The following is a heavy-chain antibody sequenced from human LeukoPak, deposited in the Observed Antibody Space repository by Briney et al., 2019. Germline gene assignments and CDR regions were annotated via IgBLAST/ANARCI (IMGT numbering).Heavy chain of an antibody. CDR2: ISYDGSNK. D-gene: IGHD6-19*01. V-gene: IGHV3-30*18. CDR1: GFTFSSYG. J-gene: IGHJ4*02. CDR3: AKEAEQWLVPADY. Sequence: PGRSLRLSCAASGFTFSSYGMHWVRQAPGKGLEWVAVISYDGSNKYYADSVKGRFTISRDNSKNTLYLQMNSLRAEDTAVYYCAKEAEQWLVPADYWGQGTLVTVSS.